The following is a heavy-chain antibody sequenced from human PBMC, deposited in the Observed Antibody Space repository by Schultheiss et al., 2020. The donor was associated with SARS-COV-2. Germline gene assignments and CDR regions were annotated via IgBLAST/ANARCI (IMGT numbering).Heavy chain of an antibody. CDR3: AKDIVAVAGTFYYYYMDV. D-gene: IGHD6-19*01. V-gene: IGHV3-74*01. J-gene: IGHJ6*03. CDR2: INSDGSST. Sequence: GESLKISCAASGFTFSSYWMHWVRQAPGKGLVWVSRINSDGSSTSYADSVKGRFTISRDNSKNTLYLQMNSLRAEDTAVYYCAKDIVAVAGTFYYYYMDVWGKGTTVTVSS. CDR1: GFTFSSYW.